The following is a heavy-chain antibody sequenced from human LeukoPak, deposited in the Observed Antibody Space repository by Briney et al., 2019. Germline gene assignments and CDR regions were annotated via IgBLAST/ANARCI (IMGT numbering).Heavy chain of an antibody. D-gene: IGHD1-26*01. J-gene: IGHJ4*02. CDR2: IKQDGSEK. Sequence: GGSLRLSCAASGFTFTSYWMTWVRQAPGKGLEWVANIKQDGSEKFYVGSVRGRFTISRDNARNSVSLQMNSLRAEDTAVYYCAKGGWELLTFDCWGQGTLVTVSS. CDR1: GFTFTSYW. V-gene: IGHV3-7*03. CDR3: AKGGWELLTFDC.